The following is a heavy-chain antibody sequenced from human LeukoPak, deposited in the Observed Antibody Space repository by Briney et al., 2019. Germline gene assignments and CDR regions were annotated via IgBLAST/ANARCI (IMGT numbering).Heavy chain of an antibody. V-gene: IGHV1-18*01. D-gene: IGHD3-3*01. CDR3: ARDQYYDFWSGYSNWFDP. CDR2: ISAYNGNT. CDR1: GYTFTSYG. Sequence: RASVKVSCKASGYTFTSYGISWVRQAPGQGLEWMGWISAYNGNTNYAQKLQGRVTMTTDTSTSTAYMELRSLRSDDTAAYYCARDQYYDFWSGYSNWFDPWGQGTLVTVSS. J-gene: IGHJ5*02.